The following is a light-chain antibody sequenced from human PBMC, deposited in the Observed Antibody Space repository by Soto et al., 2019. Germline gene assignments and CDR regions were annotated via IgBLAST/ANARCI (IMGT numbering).Light chain of an antibody. CDR1: QSLVDSDGSTF. J-gene: IGKJ2*01. Sequence: DIVMTQSPFSLPVTLGQPASISCRSSQSLVDSDGSTFLRWFQQRPGQSPRRLIHRVYDRDSGVPDRFSGSGSGTDFTLRISRVEAEDIGVYYCMQGSQWPYTFGQGTKVDIK. V-gene: IGKV2-30*01. CDR2: RVY. CDR3: MQGSQWPYT.